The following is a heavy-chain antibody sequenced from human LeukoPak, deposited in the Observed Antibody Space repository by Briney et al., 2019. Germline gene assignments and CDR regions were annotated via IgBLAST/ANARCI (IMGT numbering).Heavy chain of an antibody. V-gene: IGHV1-2*02. Sequence: ASVKVSCKASGYTFTGYYMHWVRQAPGQGLEWMGWINPNSGGTNYAQKFQGRVTMTRDTSISTAYMELSRLRSDDTAVYYCARDRRLLLGYCSGGSCYSGFDPRGKGTLVTVSS. CDR3: ARDRRLLLGYCSGGSCYSGFDP. J-gene: IGHJ5*02. CDR2: INPNSGGT. CDR1: GYTFTGYY. D-gene: IGHD2-15*01.